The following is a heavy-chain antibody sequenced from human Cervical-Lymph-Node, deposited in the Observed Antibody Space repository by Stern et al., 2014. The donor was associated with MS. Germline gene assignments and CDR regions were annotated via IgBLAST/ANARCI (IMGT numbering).Heavy chain of an antibody. V-gene: IGHV3-53*01. D-gene: IGHD1-1*01. CDR2: IYTDDNT. CDR3: AREPGNWNQH. J-gene: IGHJ1*01. Sequence: EVHLVESGGGLIQPGGSLRLSCAASGFTVRSNHMSWVRQAPGKGLEWVSVIYTDDNTYYADSVRGRFTISRDTSKNTLYLQLNSLRVEDTAVYYCAREPGNWNQHWGQGTLVTVSS. CDR1: GFTVRSNH.